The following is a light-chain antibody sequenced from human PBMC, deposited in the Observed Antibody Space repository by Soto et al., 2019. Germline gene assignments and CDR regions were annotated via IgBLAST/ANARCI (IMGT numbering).Light chain of an antibody. CDR1: QSVSSDC. V-gene: IGKV3-20*01. J-gene: IGKJ1*01. Sequence: EIVLTQSPGTLSLSPGERATLSCRASQSVSSDCLAWYQQKPGQAPRLLIYGASSRATGIPDRFSGSGSGTDFTLTISRLEPEDFAVYYCQQYGSSPWTFGQGTKVEIK. CDR2: GAS. CDR3: QQYGSSPWT.